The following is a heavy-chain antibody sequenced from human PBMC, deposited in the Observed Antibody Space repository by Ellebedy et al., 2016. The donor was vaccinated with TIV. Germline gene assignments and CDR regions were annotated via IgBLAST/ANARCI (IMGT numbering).Heavy chain of an antibody. CDR3: ARDGIVVVPAATDNYYYYGMDV. J-gene: IGHJ6*02. V-gene: IGHV1-18*01. CDR2: ISAYNGNT. Sequence: ASVKVSCXASGYTFTSYGISWVRQAPGQGLEWMGWISAYNGNTNYAQKLQGRVTMTTDTSTSTAYMELRSLRSDDTAVYYCARDGIVVVPAATDNYYYYGMDVWGQGTTVTVSS. CDR1: GYTFTSYG. D-gene: IGHD2-2*01.